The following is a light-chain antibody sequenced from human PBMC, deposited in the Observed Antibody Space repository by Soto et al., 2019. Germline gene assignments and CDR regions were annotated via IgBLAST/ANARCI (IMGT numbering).Light chain of an antibody. CDR1: SSNIGAGYD. J-gene: IGLJ1*01. V-gene: IGLV1-40*01. Sequence: QSALTQPPSVSGAPGQRVTISCTGSSSNIGAGYDVHWYQQLPGTAPKLLIYGNSNRPSGVPDQFSGSKSGTSASLAITGLQAEDEADYCCQSYDSSLSGYVFGTGTKVTVL. CDR2: GNS. CDR3: QSYDSSLSGYV.